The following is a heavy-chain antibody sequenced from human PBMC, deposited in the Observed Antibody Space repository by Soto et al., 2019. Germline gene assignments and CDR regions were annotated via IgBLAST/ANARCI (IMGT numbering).Heavy chain of an antibody. V-gene: IGHV1-8*01. D-gene: IGHD2-2*01. CDR2: MTPNSGKT. Sequence: ASVKVSCKASGYTFTSYDINWVRQATGQGLEWMGWMTPNSGKTGYEQKFKGRVTMTRNTSISTAYMELRSRRSEDTAVYYCARGPSRSTSFYGYSWFDPRGQGTLVTVSS. J-gene: IGHJ5*02. CDR1: GYTFTSYD. CDR3: ARGPSRSTSFYGYSWFDP.